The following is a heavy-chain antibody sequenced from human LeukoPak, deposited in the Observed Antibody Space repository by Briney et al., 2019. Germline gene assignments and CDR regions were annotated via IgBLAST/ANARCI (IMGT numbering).Heavy chain of an antibody. J-gene: IGHJ4*02. CDR1: GYTFTGYF. CDR3: ARDLSSTPNWELDY. CDR2: INAGSGDT. D-gene: IGHD1-1*01. Sequence: ASVKVSCKASGYTFTGYFVHWVRQAPGQGLGWMGRINAGSGDTEFAQKFQGRVTMTRDTFVSTAYMEVSGLTSDDTAMFYCARDLSSTPNWELDYWGQGTLVTVSS. V-gene: IGHV1-2*06.